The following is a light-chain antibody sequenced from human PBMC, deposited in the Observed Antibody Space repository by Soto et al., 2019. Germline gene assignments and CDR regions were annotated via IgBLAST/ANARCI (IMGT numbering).Light chain of an antibody. V-gene: IGLV1-47*01. CDR2: RND. CDR1: ASNIGSNS. J-gene: IGLJ2*01. Sequence: QSVLTQSPSASGTPGQRVTISCSGSASNIGSNSVYWYQQFPETAPKLLIYRNDQRPSRVPDRFSGSKSGTSASLAISGLRSEDEADYYCAAWDDSLSAVVFGGGTKLTVL. CDR3: AAWDDSLSAVV.